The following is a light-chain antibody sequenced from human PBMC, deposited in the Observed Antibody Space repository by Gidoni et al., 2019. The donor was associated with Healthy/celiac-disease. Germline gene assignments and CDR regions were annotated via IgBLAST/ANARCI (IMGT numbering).Light chain of an antibody. CDR1: QSLLHSNGYND. CDR3: MQALQTPFT. J-gene: IGKJ3*01. CDR2: LGS. Sequence: DIVMTQSSLSLPVTPGEPASISCRSSQSLLHSNGYNDLDGYLQKPGQSPHLLIYLGSNRASGVPDRFSGSGSGTNFTLKISRVEAEDVGVYYCMQALQTPFTFGPGTKVEIK. V-gene: IGKV2-28*01.